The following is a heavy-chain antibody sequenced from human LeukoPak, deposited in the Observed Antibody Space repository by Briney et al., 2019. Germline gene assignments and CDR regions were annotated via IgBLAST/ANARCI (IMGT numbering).Heavy chain of an antibody. CDR1: GFTFSRYW. CDR3: ATDRIVGATTRFDF. V-gene: IGHV3-7*01. J-gene: IGHJ4*02. D-gene: IGHD1-26*01. CDR2: IKQDGNEK. Sequence: GGSLRLSCAASGFTFSRYWMNWFRQAPGKGLEWVANIKQDGNEKNYVDAVKGRFTISRDNAKNLLYLQMNSLRAEDTAVYYCATDRIVGATTRFDFWGQGTLVTVSS.